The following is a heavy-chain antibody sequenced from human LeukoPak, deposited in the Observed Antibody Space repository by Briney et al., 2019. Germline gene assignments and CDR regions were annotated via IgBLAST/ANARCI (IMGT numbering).Heavy chain of an antibody. V-gene: IGHV4-39*01. CDR3: ASSWFGTTTVTTFDY. CDR1: GGSISSSSYY. D-gene: IGHD4-17*01. Sequence: SETLSLTCTVSGGSISSSSYYWGWIRQPPGKGLEWIGSIYYSVSTYYNPSLKSRVTISVDTSKNQFSLKLSSVTAADTAVYYCASSWFGTTTVTTFDYWGQGTLVTVSS. J-gene: IGHJ4*02. CDR2: IYYSVST.